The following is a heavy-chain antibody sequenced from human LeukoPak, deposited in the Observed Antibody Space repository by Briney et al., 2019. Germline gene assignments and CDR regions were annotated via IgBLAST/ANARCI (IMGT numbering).Heavy chain of an antibody. D-gene: IGHD1-1*01. J-gene: IGHJ3*02. CDR3: ARDIDDGAFDI. V-gene: IGHV1-69*04. CDR1: GGTFSSYT. CDR2: IIPILGIA. Sequence: SVKVSCKASGGTFSSYTISWVRQAPGQGLEWMGRIIPILGIANYAQKFQGRVTITADKSTSTAYMELNSLRSEDTAVYYCARDIDDGAFDIWGQGTMVTVSS.